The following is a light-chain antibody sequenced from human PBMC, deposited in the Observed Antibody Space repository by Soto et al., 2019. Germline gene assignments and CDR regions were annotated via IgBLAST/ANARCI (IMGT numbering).Light chain of an antibody. V-gene: IGKV3-15*01. CDR3: QHYANWPLT. CDR2: DAS. Sequence: EVVLTQSPATLSVSPGDRATPSCRASQYIGSAVAWYHQRSGQAPRLLIFDASIRVPTTPARFSGSVSGTDFTLTITSLQSEDFAVYYCQHYANWPLTFGGGTKVDIK. CDR1: QYIGSA. J-gene: IGKJ4*01.